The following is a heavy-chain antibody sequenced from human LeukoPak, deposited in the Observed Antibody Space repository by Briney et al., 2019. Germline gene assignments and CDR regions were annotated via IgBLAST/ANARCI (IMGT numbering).Heavy chain of an antibody. CDR2: ISGSGGST. CDR1: GLTFSSYA. V-gene: IGHV3-23*01. Sequence: PGGSLRLSCVASGLTFSSYAMTWVRQAPGEGLEWVSGISGSGGSTHYADSVRGRFTISRDNSKNTLYLQMYGLRVEDTAVYYCAKGDDASGSSPHDYWGQGTLVTVSS. J-gene: IGHJ4*02. CDR3: AKGDDASGSSPHDY. D-gene: IGHD3-10*01.